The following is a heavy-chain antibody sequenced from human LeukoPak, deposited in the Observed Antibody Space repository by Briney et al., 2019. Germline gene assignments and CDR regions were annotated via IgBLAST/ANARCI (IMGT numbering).Heavy chain of an antibody. Sequence: PSETLSLTCTASGDSVNSFYYWGWIRQPPGKGLEWIASVYYSGRTYTNPSLKSRVTISVDTSKNHFSLKLDSVTAADTAVYYCARQGSSGWSHFDHWGQGTLVTVSS. J-gene: IGHJ4*02. D-gene: IGHD6-19*01. CDR3: ARQGSSGWSHFDH. CDR1: GDSVNSFYY. V-gene: IGHV4-39*01. CDR2: VYYSGRT.